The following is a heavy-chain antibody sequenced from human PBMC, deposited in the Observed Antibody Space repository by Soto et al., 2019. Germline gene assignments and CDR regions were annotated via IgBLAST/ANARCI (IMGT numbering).Heavy chain of an antibody. CDR1: GFTFTSSA. CDR2: IVVGSGNT. J-gene: IGHJ5*02. CDR3: AADSYCSSTSCYPNWFDP. D-gene: IGHD2-2*01. Sequence: SVKVSCKASGFTFTSSAVQWVRQARGQRLEWIGWIVVGSGNTNYAQKFQERVTITRDMSTSTAYMELSSLRSEDTAVYYCAADSYCSSTSCYPNWFDPWGQGTLVTVSS. V-gene: IGHV1-58*01.